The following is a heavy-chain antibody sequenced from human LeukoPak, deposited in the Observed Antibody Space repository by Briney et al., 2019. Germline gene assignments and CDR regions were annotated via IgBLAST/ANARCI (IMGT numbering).Heavy chain of an antibody. CDR3: AKDVFGSGSYHHFDS. CDR1: GFTFSNYA. CDR2: ISGSGGGT. D-gene: IGHD3-10*01. J-gene: IGHJ4*02. V-gene: IGHV3-23*01. Sequence: PGGSLRLSCAASGFTFSNYAMRWVRQAPGKGLEWVSGISGSGGGTNYADSVKGRFTISRDNSKNTLFLQMNSLTAEDTAVYYCAKDVFGSGSYHHFDSWGQGTLVTVAS.